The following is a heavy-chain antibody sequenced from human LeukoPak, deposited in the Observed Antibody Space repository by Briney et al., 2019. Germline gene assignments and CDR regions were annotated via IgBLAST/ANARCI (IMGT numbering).Heavy chain of an antibody. V-gene: IGHV3-15*01. CDR1: GFTFSNAW. Sequence: GGSLRLSCAASGFTFSNAWMSWVRQAPGKGLGWVGRIKSKTDGGTTDYAAPVKGRFTISRDDSKNTLYLQMNSPKTEDTAVYYCTTLTTKDAFDIWGQGTMVTVSS. CDR2: IKSKTDGGTT. D-gene: IGHD4-17*01. CDR3: TTLTTKDAFDI. J-gene: IGHJ3*02.